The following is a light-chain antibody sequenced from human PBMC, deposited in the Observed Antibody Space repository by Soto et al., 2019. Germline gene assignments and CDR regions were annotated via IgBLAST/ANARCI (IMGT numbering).Light chain of an antibody. CDR3: QQYDSYSAT. J-gene: IGKJ1*01. Sequence: DIQMTQSPSSLSASVGDRVTITCRASQGISVWLAWYQQKAGKVPKLLIYDASSLESGVPSRFSGSGSGTEFTFTISSLQPDDFETDYCQQYDSYSATFGQGTKVQIK. V-gene: IGKV1-5*01. CDR2: DAS. CDR1: QGISVW.